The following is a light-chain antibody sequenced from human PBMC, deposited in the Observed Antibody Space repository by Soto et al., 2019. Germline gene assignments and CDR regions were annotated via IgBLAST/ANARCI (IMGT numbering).Light chain of an antibody. V-gene: IGKV1-5*03. CDR3: QQYYSYWT. CDR2: KAS. CDR1: QSISSW. Sequence: DIQMTQSPSTLSASVGDRVTITCRASQSISSWLAWYQQKPVKAPNLLIYKASSLESGVPSRFSGSGSGTEFTLTISSLQPDDFATYYCQQYYSYWTFGQGTKVEI. J-gene: IGKJ1*01.